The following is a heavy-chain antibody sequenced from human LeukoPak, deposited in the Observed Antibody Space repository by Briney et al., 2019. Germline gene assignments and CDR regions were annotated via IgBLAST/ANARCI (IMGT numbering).Heavy chain of an antibody. D-gene: IGHD3-10*01. CDR1: GFTFSSYG. CDR2: ISGSGGST. CDR3: AKLYRFGEPYFDY. Sequence: GGSLRLSCAASGFTFSSYGMSWVRQAPGKGLEWVSSISGSGGSTYYADSVKGRFTISRDNSKNTLYLQMNSLRAEDTAVYYCAKLYRFGEPYFDYWGQGTLVTASS. V-gene: IGHV3-23*01. J-gene: IGHJ4*02.